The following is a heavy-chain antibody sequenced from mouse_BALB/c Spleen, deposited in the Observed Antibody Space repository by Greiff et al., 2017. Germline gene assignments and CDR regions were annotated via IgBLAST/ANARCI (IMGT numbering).Heavy chain of an antibody. CDR1: GSPFPTYW. CDR2: ISPGGGYT. Sequence: VQLQQSGAELVGPGTSVRISCRASGSPFPTYWLGWVKQRPGHGLEWIGDISPGGGYTNYNEKFKGKATLTADTSSSTAYMQLSSLTSEDSAVYFCARYGYDPWFAYWGQGTLVTVSA. V-gene: IGHV1-63*02. D-gene: IGHD2-2*01. J-gene: IGHJ3*01. CDR3: ARYGYDPWFAY.